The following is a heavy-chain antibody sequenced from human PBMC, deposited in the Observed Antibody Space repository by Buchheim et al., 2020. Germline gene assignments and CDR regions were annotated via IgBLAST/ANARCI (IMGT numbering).Heavy chain of an antibody. V-gene: IGHV3-7*01. Sequence: LVESGGGLVQPGGSLRLSCAASEYTIGNYWMTWVRQPPGKGLEYVANINQGGGEQYYGDSVRGRFTISRDDSQKSLYLQMNSLRAEDTAVYYCATRGLFGRTFEYWGQGTL. D-gene: IGHD3-16*01. J-gene: IGHJ4*02. CDR3: ATRGLFGRTFEY. CDR2: INQGGGEQ. CDR1: EYTIGNYW.